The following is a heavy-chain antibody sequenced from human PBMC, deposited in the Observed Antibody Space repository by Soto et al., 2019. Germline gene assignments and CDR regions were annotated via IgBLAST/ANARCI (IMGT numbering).Heavy chain of an antibody. CDR3: ARDHPFAFDI. CDR2: IRGTT. J-gene: IGHJ3*02. V-gene: IGHV3-48*01. Sequence: PGGSLRLSCAASGFTFTSYSMNWVRQAQGKGLEWVSYIRGTTHYADSVKGRFTISRDNARSSLYLQMNSLRADDTAVYYCARDHPFAFDIWGQGTMVTVSS. CDR1: GFTFTSYS.